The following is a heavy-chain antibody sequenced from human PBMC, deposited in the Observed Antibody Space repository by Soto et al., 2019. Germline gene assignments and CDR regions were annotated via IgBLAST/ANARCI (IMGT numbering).Heavy chain of an antibody. V-gene: IGHV4-30-4*01. D-gene: IGHD3-10*01. CDR1: GGSISSGDSY. J-gene: IGHJ5*02. CDR3: ARRSRITMVRGACFDP. Sequence: QVQPQVSGPGLVKPTQNLSLTCTVSGGSISSGDSYWSWIRKPPGKGLEWIGYIYYSGSTYYNPSIKSRVTISVDTSKNQFSLKLSSVSAADTAVYYCARRSRITMVRGACFDPWGQGTLVTVSS. CDR2: IYYSGST.